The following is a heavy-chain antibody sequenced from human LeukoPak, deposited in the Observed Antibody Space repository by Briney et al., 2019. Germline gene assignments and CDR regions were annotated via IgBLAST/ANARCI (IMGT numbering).Heavy chain of an antibody. CDR2: IYYSGST. CDR3: ARCTSGRNYYYYMDV. D-gene: IGHD1-26*01. Sequence: SETLSLTCTVSGGSISSHYWSWIRQPPGKGLEWIGYIYYSGSTNYNPSLKSRVTISVDTYKNQFSLKLSSVTAADTAVYYCARCTSGRNYYYYMDVWGKGTTVTVSS. CDR1: GGSISSHY. J-gene: IGHJ6*03. V-gene: IGHV4-59*11.